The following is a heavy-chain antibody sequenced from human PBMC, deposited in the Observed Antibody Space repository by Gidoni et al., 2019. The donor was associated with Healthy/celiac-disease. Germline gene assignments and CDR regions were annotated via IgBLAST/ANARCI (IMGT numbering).Heavy chain of an antibody. J-gene: IGHJ6*02. D-gene: IGHD3-10*01. V-gene: IGHV1-69*01. CDR3: ARSAGAEGSYYYGMDV. CDR1: GGTFRSYA. CDR2: IIPIFGTA. Sequence: QVQLVQSGAAVTNPGSSVKVSCKASGGTFRSYAISWVRQAPGQGLEWMGGIIPIFGTANYAQKFQGRVTITADESTSTAYMELSSLRSEDTAVYYCARSAGAEGSYYYGMDVWGQGTTVTVSS.